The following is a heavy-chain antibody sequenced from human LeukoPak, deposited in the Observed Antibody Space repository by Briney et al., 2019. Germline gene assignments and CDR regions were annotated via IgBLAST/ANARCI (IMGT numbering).Heavy chain of an antibody. Sequence: SETLSLTCTVSGGSISSYYWSWIRQPPGKGLEWIGYIYYSGSTNYNPSLKSRVTISVDTSKNQFSLKLSSVTAADTAVYYCARDLSGYDRLDYWGQGTLVTVSS. CDR1: GGSISSYY. J-gene: IGHJ4*02. D-gene: IGHD5-12*01. CDR2: IYYSGST. CDR3: ARDLSGYDRLDY. V-gene: IGHV4-59*12.